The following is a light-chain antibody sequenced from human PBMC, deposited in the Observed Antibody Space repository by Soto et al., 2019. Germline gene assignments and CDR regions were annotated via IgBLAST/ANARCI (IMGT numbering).Light chain of an antibody. V-gene: IGKV3-20*01. CDR3: QQYGSSPRT. CDR1: QSVSSSY. CDR2: GAS. Sequence: EIVLTQSPGTLSLSPGERATLSCRASQSVSSSYLAWYQQKPGQAPRLLIYGASSRATGIPDRFSGSGSGTDFTLTISRLEPEDFAVYYCQQYGSSPRTFGQGTTLEIE. J-gene: IGKJ2*01.